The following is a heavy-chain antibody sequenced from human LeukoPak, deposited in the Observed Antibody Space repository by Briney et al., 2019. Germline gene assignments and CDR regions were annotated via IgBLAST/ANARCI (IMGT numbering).Heavy chain of an antibody. Sequence: PSETLSLTCAVSGRSFSGYYWSWIRQPPGKGLEWIGEINHSGSTNYNASLKSRVTISVDTSKNQFSLRLSSVTASDTAVYFCAPRGDIEHSYGYGKWFDPWGQGTRVTVSS. V-gene: IGHV4-34*01. CDR3: APRGDIEHSYGYGKWFDP. D-gene: IGHD5-18*01. J-gene: IGHJ5*02. CDR2: INHSGST. CDR1: GRSFSGYY.